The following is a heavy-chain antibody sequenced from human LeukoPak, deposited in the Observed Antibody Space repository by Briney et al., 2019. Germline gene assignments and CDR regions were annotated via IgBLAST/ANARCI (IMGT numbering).Heavy chain of an antibody. J-gene: IGHJ6*04. V-gene: IGHV3-21*01. CDR3: ACLVGVTQDV. D-gene: IGHD1-26*01. CDR1: GFTFSSYS. CDR2: ISSTSTYI. Sequence: PGGSLRLSCAASGFTFSSYSMNWVRQAPGKGLEWVSSISSTSTYIYYADSVKGRFTISRDNAKNSLYLQMNSLRAEDTAVYYCACLVGVTQDVWGKGTTVIVSS.